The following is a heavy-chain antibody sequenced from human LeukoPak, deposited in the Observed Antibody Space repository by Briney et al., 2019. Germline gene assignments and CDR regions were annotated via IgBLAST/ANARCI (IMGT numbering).Heavy chain of an antibody. V-gene: IGHV3-23*01. CDR2: ISGSGGST. CDR1: RLTFSCNS. J-gene: IGHJ4*02. CDR3: AKAESFGVVIINFDY. Sequence: GGSLRLSCAASRLTFSCNSMNWVRQAPGKGLEWVSAISGSGGSTYYADSVKGRFTISRDNSKNTLYLQMNSLRAEDTAVYYCAKAESFGVVIINFDYWGQGTLVTVSS. D-gene: IGHD3-3*01.